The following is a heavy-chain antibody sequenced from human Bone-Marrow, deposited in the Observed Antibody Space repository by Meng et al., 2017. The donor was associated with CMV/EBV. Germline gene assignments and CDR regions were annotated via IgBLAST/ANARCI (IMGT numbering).Heavy chain of an antibody. CDR1: FTNSY. Sequence: FTNSYVPWVRQAPGQGLEWMGFINVNAGDTNPAQKLQGRVTMTRDTSISTAYMDLGRLTSDDTAVYYCVREGYYCSTNNCYKSFDYWGQGTLVTVSS. CDR3: VREGYYCSTNNCYKSFDY. J-gene: IGHJ4*02. D-gene: IGHD2-2*02. CDR2: INVNAGDT. V-gene: IGHV1-2*02.